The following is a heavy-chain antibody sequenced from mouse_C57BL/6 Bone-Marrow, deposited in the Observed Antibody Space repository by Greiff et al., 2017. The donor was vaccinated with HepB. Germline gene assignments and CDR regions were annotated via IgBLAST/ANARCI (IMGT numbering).Heavy chain of an antibody. CDR2: IWSGGST. Sequence: QVQLQQSGPGLVQPSQSLSITCTVSGFSLTSYGVHWVRQSPGKGLEWLGVIWSGGSTDYNAAFISRLSISKDNSKSQVFFKMNSLQADDTAIYYCARKPPTGTWYFDVWGTGTTVTVSS. V-gene: IGHV2-2*01. CDR3: ARKPPTGTWYFDV. J-gene: IGHJ1*03. CDR1: GFSLTSYG. D-gene: IGHD4-1*02.